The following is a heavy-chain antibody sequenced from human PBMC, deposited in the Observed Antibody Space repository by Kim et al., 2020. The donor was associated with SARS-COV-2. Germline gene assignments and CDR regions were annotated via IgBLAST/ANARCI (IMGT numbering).Heavy chain of an antibody. J-gene: IGHJ4*02. Sequence: ADSVGCRFTIPRDDARSTLYLEMNSLRADDTAVYYCAREGLSSGDGWVFDYWGQGALVTVSS. CDR3: AREGLSSGDGWVFDY. D-gene: IGHD5-12*01. V-gene: IGHV3-53*01.